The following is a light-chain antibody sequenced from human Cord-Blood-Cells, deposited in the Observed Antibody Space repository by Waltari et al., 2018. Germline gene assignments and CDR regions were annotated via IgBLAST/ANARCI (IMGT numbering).Light chain of an antibody. CDR3: QSADSSGTYQV. CDR1: ALPKQH. J-gene: IGLJ3*02. CDR2: KDS. V-gene: IGLV3-25*03. Sequence: SYELTQPPSVSVSPGQTARITCPGDALPKQHAYWYQQKPGQAPVLVIYKDSERPSGIPERFSGSSSGTTVTLTISGVQAEDEADYYCQSADSSGTYQVFGGGTKLTVL.